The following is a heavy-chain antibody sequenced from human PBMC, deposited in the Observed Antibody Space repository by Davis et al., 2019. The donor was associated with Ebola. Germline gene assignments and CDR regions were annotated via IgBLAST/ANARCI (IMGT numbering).Heavy chain of an antibody. CDR3: ARQRIAVAGNPMMGTKEYYFDY. CDR1: GYTFTSYY. Sequence: ASVKVSCKASGYTFTSYYMHWVRQAPGQGLEWMGWINPNSGGTNYAQKFQGRVTMTRDTSISTAYMELSRLRSDDTAVYYCARQRIAVAGNPMMGTKEYYFDYWGQGTLVTVSS. J-gene: IGHJ4*02. D-gene: IGHD6-19*01. V-gene: IGHV1-2*02. CDR2: INPNSGGT.